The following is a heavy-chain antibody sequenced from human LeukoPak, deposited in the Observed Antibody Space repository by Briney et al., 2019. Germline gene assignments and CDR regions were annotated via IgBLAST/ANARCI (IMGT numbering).Heavy chain of an antibody. V-gene: IGHV1-69*04. CDR3: ARGLRSGMTQTPRAAAWYFDL. CDR1: GGTFSSYA. CDR2: IIPILGIA. D-gene: IGHD3-10*01. J-gene: IGHJ2*01. Sequence: SVKVSCKASGGTFSSYAISWVRQAPGQGLEWMGRIIPILGIANYAQKFQGRVTITADKSTSTAYMELSSLRSEDTAVYYCARGLRSGMTQTPRAAAWYFDLWGRGTLVTVSS.